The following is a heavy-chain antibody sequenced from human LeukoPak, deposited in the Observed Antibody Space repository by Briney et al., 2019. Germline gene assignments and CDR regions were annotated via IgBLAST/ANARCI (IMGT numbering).Heavy chain of an antibody. CDR3: ARAQMGAPTDY. CDR2: ISSDGSSI. Sequence: PGGSLRLSCAASGFTFSNYAMYWVRQAPGKGLVWVSRISSDGSSIIYADSVKGRFTISRDIAKNTLYLQMNSLRAEDTAVYYCARAQMGAPTDYWGQGTLVTVPS. V-gene: IGHV3-74*01. J-gene: IGHJ4*02. CDR1: GFTFSNYA. D-gene: IGHD1-26*01.